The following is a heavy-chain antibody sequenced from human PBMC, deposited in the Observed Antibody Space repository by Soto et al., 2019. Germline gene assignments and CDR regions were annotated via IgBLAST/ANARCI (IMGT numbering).Heavy chain of an antibody. V-gene: IGHV1-69*01. D-gene: IGHD4-17*01. Sequence: QVQLVQSGAEVKKPGSSVKVSCKASGGTFSSYAISWVRQAPGQGLEWMGGIIPIFGTANYAQKFQGRVTITADESTSTAYMELSSLRSEDTAVYYCARGEGFYAVTPKSGMDVWGQGTTVTVSS. CDR3: ARGEGFYAVTPKSGMDV. CDR2: IIPIFGTA. J-gene: IGHJ6*02. CDR1: GGTFSSYA.